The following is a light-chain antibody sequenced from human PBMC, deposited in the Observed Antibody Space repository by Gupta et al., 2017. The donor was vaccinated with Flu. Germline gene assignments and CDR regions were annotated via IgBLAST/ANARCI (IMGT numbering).Light chain of an antibody. J-gene: IGLJ2*01. CDR1: SGHSSYA. Sequence: QLVLPQSPSASASLGASVKLTCTLSSGHSSYAIAWHQQQPETGPRYLMKLNSDGSHSKGDVIPDRFSGSSSGAERYLTIASRQSEDEADYYCQTWGTGVVFGGGTKLTVL. V-gene: IGLV4-69*01. CDR2: LNSDGSH. CDR3: QTWGTGVV.